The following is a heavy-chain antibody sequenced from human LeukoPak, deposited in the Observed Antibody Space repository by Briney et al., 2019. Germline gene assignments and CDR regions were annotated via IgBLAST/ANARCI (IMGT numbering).Heavy chain of an antibody. V-gene: IGHV3-9*01. CDR2: ISWKSVTL. D-gene: IGHD3-10*01. CDR1: GFTFSSYS. J-gene: IGHJ4*02. Sequence: GGSLRLSCAASGFTFSSYSMSWVRQASGKGLEWVSGISWKSVTLGYADSVKGRFTISRDNAKNSLYLQMNSLRAEDTALYYCVKDPYGSGSYFFDFWGQGTLVTVTS. CDR3: VKDPYGSGSYFFDF.